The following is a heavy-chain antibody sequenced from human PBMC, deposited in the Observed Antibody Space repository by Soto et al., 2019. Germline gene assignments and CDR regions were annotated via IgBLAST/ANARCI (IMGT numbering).Heavy chain of an antibody. CDR2: ISYDGSNK. V-gene: IGHV3-30*18. D-gene: IGHD3-22*01. J-gene: IGHJ5*02. CDR3: AKDQGYYDSMDLNWFDP. CDR1: GFTFSSYG. Sequence: HPGGSLRLSCAASGFTFSSYGMHWVRQAPGKGLEWVAVISYDGSNKYYADSVKGRFTISRDNSKNTLYLQMNSLRAEDTAVYYCAKDQGYYDSMDLNWFDPWGQGTLVTVSS.